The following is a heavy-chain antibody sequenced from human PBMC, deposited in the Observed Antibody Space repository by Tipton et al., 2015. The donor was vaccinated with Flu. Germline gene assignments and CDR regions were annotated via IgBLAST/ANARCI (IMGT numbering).Heavy chain of an antibody. Sequence: QLVQSGAEVKKPGASVRVSCKASGFTFTSYYIHWVRQAPGQGLEWMGIINPDDGDPTYTQKFQGRLTMTRDTSTSTVYMELSSLRSEDAAMYYCARDRTAFDIWGQGTMVTVSS. J-gene: IGHJ3*02. V-gene: IGHV1-46*01. CDR2: INPDDGDP. CDR1: GFTFTSYY. CDR3: ARDRTAFDI.